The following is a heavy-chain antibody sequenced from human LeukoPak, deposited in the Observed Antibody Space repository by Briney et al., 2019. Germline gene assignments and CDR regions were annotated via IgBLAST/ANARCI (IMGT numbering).Heavy chain of an antibody. V-gene: IGHV3-30*18. CDR1: GGSISSSS. Sequence: LSLTCTVSGGSISSSSYYWGWIRQPPGKGLEWVAVISYDGSNKYYADSVKGRFTISRDNSKNTLYLQMNSLRAEDTAVYYCAKDYHSSGWYFDYWGQGTLVTVSS. D-gene: IGHD6-19*01. CDR2: ISYDGSNK. J-gene: IGHJ4*02. CDR3: AKDYHSSGWYFDY.